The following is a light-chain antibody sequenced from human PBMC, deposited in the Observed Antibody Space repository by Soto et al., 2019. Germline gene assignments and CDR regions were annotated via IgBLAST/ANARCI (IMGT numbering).Light chain of an antibody. CDR2: RAS. J-gene: IGKJ1*01. Sequence: IQMTQSPSTLSASVGDRVTITCRASQNINTWLAWYQQKPGKAPRLLIYRASSLENGVPSRFGGRGSGTQFIFTISSLQPDDSETYYCQQYSSDSTFGQGTKVVIK. CDR1: QNINTW. CDR3: QQYSSDST. V-gene: IGKV1-5*03.